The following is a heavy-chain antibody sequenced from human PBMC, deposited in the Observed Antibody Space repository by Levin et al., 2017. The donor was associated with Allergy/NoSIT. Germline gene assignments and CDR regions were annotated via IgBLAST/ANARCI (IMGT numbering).Heavy chain of an antibody. J-gene: IGHJ5*02. CDR1: GFTFSSYG. Sequence: GASVKVSCAASGFTFSSYGMHWVRQAPGKGLEWVAVISYDGSNKYYADSVKGRFTISRDNSKNTLYLQMNSLRAEDTAVYYCAKSRSRSNYAGFDPWGQGTLVTVSS. CDR3: AKSRSRSNYAGFDP. D-gene: IGHD4-11*01. CDR2: ISYDGSNK. V-gene: IGHV3-30*18.